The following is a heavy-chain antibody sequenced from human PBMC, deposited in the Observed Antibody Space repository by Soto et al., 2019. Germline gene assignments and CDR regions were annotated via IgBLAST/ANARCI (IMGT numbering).Heavy chain of an antibody. D-gene: IGHD5-12*01. Sequence: SLRLSCAASGFTFSDYYMSWIRQAPGKGLEWVGRIKSKTDGGTTDYAAPVKGRFTISRDDSKNTLYLQMNSLKTEDTAVYYCTTQNVAPNWFDPWGQGTLVTVSS. J-gene: IGHJ5*02. CDR3: TTQNVAPNWFDP. V-gene: IGHV3-15*01. CDR1: GFTFSDYY. CDR2: IKSKTDGGTT.